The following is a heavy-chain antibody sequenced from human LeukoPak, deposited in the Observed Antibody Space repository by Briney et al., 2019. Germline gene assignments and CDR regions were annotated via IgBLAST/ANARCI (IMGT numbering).Heavy chain of an antibody. D-gene: IGHD5-18*01. CDR1: GFSFSSYA. V-gene: IGHV3-23*01. CDR3: AKGRDSYGYGDFDY. Sequence: PGGSLRLSCAVSGFSFSSYAMGWVRQAPGKGLEWVSIIRDHNRWYADSVKGRFTISRDNPKNTLYLQMNSLRGEDTAVYYCAKGRDSYGYGDFDYWGQGTLVTVSS. J-gene: IGHJ4*02. CDR2: IRDHNR.